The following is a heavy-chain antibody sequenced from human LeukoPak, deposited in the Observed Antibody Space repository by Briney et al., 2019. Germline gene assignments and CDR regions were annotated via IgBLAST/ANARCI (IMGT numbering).Heavy chain of an antibody. J-gene: IGHJ4*02. CDR1: GYTFTGYY. Sequence: GASVKVSCKASGYTFTGYYMHWVRQAPGQGLGWMGWINPNSGGTNYAQKFQGRVTITTDESTSTAYMELSSLRSEDTAVYYCARGGVGASFDYWGQGTLVTVSS. CDR3: ARGGVGASFDY. D-gene: IGHD1-26*01. V-gene: IGHV1-2*02. CDR2: INPNSGGT.